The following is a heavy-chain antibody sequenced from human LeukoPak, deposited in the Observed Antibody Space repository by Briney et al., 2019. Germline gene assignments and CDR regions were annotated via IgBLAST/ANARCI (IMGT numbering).Heavy chain of an antibody. V-gene: IGHV3-23*01. CDR1: GFSFSNYA. Sequence: GGSLRLSCAASGFSFSNYAMTWVRLAPGKGLEWVSGITDSGGSTYYADSVKGRFTISRDNSKNTPYLQMNSLRAEDTATYYCEKSNTAAGTYGDYWGQGTPVTVSS. D-gene: IGHD6-13*01. CDR3: EKSNTAAGTYGDY. J-gene: IGHJ4*02. CDR2: ITDSGGST.